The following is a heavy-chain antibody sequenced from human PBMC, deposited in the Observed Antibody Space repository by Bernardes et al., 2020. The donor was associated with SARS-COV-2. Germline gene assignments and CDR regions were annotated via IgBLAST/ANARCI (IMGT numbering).Heavy chain of an antibody. CDR3: AREMADPGPLDY. CDR1: GFTFIKYT. V-gene: IGHV3-23*01. CDR2: ISASGGSS. J-gene: IGHJ4*02. Sequence: GGSLRLSCVGTGFTFIKYTLNWVRRAPGKGLEWVSGISASGGSSHYADSVKGRCTISRDNSKNSLYLQMNSLRAEDSAVYYCAREMADPGPLDYWGQGTLVTVSS. D-gene: IGHD2-8*01.